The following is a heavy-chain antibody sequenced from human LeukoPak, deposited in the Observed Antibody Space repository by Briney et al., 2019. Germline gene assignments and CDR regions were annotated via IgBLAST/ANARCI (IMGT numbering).Heavy chain of an antibody. J-gene: IGHJ4*02. D-gene: IGHD2-2*01. V-gene: IGHV4-59*01. CDR1: GGSISSYY. CDR3: ARGVSYCSSTSCYPFDY. CDR2: IYYSGST. Sequence: SETLSLTCTVSGGSISSYYWSWIRQPPGKGLEWIGYIYYSGSTNYNPSLKSRVTISVDTSKNQFSLKLSSVTAADTAVYYCARGVSYCSSTSCYPFDYWGQGTLVTVSS.